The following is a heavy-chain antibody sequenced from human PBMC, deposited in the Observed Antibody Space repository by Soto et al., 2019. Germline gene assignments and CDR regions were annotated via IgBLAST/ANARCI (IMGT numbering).Heavy chain of an antibody. V-gene: IGHV1-69*02. CDR3: ARGFIHGDGSGSSNPYGMYI. CDR2: IIPLVDIV. CDR1: GGTFSSYI. J-gene: IGHJ6*02. Sequence: QVQLVQSGAEVKKPGSSVKVSCKASGGTFSSYIISWVRQGPGQGLEWMGRIIPLVDIVHYGQKFQGRVRITADKSTGTAYMELSTLISEDTAVYFCARGFIHGDGSGSSNPYGMYIWGQGTTVNVSS. D-gene: IGHD3-10*01.